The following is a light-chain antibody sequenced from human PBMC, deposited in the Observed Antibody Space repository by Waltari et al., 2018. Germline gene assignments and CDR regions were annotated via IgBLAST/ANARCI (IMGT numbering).Light chain of an antibody. J-gene: IGLJ6*01. V-gene: IGLV6-57*03. CDR3: QSADGSYNPV. Sequence: VFTQPHSVSGSPGQTVTIPCTRRSGSIDSTYVQWYQQRPGSAPTTVIYKDNQRPSGVPDRFSGSIDSSSNSASLTISGLKSEDEADYYCQSADGSYNPVFGSGTKLTVL. CDR2: KDN. CDR1: SGSIDSTY.